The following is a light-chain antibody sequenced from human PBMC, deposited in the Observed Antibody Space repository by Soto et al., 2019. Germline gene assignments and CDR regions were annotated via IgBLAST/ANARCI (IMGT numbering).Light chain of an antibody. CDR1: ESISGW. CDR3: LQHNNYPPT. CDR2: DAS. V-gene: IGKV1-5*01. J-gene: IGKJ1*01. Sequence: DIQMTQSPSTLSASIGDGVTITCRASESISGWLAWYQQQPGKAPKLLIYDASNLQSGVPSRFSGSGSGTEFTLTISSLQPEDFATYFCLQHNNYPPTFGQGTKVDIK.